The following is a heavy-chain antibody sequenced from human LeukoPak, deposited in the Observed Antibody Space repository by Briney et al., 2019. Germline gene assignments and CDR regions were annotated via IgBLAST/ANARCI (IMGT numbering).Heavy chain of an antibody. D-gene: IGHD3-22*01. CDR1: GYIFSAYY. V-gene: IGHV1-2*02. CDR2: IDPHSGGT. CDR3: AREYYDNSGREHGFDI. J-gene: IGHJ3*02. Sequence: ASVKVSCKASGYIFSAYYMHWVRQAPGQGLEWMGWIDPHSGGTNYAQKFQGRVTMTRDTSISTAYMELSRLRSDDTAVYYCAREYYDNSGREHGFDIWGQGTMVAVSS.